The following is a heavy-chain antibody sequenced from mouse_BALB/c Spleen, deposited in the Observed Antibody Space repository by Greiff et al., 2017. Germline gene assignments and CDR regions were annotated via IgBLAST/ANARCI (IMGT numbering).Heavy chain of an antibody. V-gene: IGHV3-6*02. CDR1: GYSITSGYY. CDR2: ISYDGSN. CDR3: ARGGGNYAMDY. J-gene: IGHJ4*01. Sequence: VQLKESGPGLVKPSQSLSLTCSVTGYSITSGYYWNWIRQFPGNKLEWMGYISYDGSNNYNPSLKNRISITRDTSKNQFFLKLNSVTTEDTATYYCARGGGNYAMDYWGQGTSVTVSS.